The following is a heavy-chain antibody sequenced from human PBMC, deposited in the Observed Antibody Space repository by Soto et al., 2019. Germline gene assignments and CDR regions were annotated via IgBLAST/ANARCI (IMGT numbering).Heavy chain of an antibody. V-gene: IGHV4-34*01. D-gene: IGHD2-2*01. Sequence: PSETLSLTCTVYDGSISPSFCSWIRQPPGKGLEWIGEINHSGGTIYNPSLKSRVTISGDTSSNQFSLKLTSVTASDTAVYYCEFSTRARTRDFVYWAQGTLVTVSS. CDR1: DGSISPSF. J-gene: IGHJ4*02. CDR2: INHSGGT. CDR3: EFSTRARTRDFVY.